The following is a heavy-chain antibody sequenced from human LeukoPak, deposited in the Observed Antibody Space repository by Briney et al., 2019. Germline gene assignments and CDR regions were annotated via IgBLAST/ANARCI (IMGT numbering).Heavy chain of an antibody. CDR3: ARDKTRGLGYSYSKSGNYFDY. V-gene: IGHV3-74*01. Sequence: PGGSLRLSCAASGFTFSSYWMHWVRQAPGKGLVWVSRINSDGSSTSYADSVKGRFTISRDNAKNSLYLQMNSLRAEDTAVCSCARDKTRGLGYSYSKSGNYFDYWGQGTLVTVSS. CDR2: INSDGSST. CDR1: GFTFSSYW. D-gene: IGHD5-18*01. J-gene: IGHJ4*02.